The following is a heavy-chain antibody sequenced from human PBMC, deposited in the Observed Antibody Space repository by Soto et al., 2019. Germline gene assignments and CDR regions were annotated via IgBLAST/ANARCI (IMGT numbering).Heavy chain of an antibody. Sequence: LEWMGIINPSGGSTSYAQKFQGRVTMTRDTSTSTVYMELSSLRSEDTAVYFCARADLGRDSSGGVLAIWGKGTTDTVTS. J-gene: IGHJ6*01. CDR3: ARADLGRDSSGGVLAI. CDR2: INPSGGST. V-gene: IGHV1-46*01. D-gene: IGHD3-22*01.